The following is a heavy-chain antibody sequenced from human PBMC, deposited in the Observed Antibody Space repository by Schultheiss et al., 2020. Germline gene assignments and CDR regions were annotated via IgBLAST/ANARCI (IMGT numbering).Heavy chain of an antibody. Sequence: GGSLRLSCAASGFTFSSYSMNWVRQAPGKGLEWVSSISSSSSYIYYADSVKGRFTISRDNAKNSLYLQMNSLRAEDTAVYYCARRFLTDPIDYWGQGTLVTVSS. CDR2: ISSSSSYI. V-gene: IGHV3-21*01. D-gene: IGHD3-9*01. CDR3: ARRFLTDPIDY. J-gene: IGHJ4*02. CDR1: GFTFSSYS.